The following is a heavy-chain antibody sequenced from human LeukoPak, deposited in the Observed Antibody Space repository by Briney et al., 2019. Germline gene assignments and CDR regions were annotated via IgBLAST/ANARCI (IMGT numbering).Heavy chain of an antibody. D-gene: IGHD5-18*01. J-gene: IGHJ4*02. CDR1: GSIFTSYW. Sequence: GEALKISCKGSGSIFTSYWIGWVRQLPGKGLEWMGIIYPGDSDTRYSPSFQGQVTISADKSISTAYLQWSSLKASDTAMYYCARQIGYGSYGLDYWGQGTLVTVSS. V-gene: IGHV5-51*01. CDR3: ARQIGYGSYGLDY. CDR2: IYPGDSDT.